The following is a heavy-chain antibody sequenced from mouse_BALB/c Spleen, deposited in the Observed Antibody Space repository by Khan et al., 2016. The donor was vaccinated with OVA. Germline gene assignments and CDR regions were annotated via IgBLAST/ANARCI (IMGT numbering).Heavy chain of an antibody. CDR3: ARTARIKY. Sequence: VKLLESGPGLVKPSQSLTLTCIATGYSITNGYVRYWIRQFPGNLLEWMDYIRYSGSTNSNPALKMQISITRATSKNQFFLQVKSVTTEDRATYYCARTARIKYWGQGTTLTVSS. D-gene: IGHD1-2*01. V-gene: IGHV3-2*02. CDR1: GYSITNGYV. CDR2: IRYSGST. J-gene: IGHJ2*01.